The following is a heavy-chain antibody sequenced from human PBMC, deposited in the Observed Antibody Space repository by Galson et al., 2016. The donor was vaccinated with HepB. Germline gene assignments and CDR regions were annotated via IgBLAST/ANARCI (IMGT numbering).Heavy chain of an antibody. D-gene: IGHD6-6*01. Sequence: SLRLSCAASGFTFSRHWMSWVRQAPGKGLEWMAYINGDGNDIYYVDSVNGRFTISRDNSKNTLFLQMNSLRVDDTAVYYCGTSSMSWGPDGFDIWGQGAMVTVSS. CDR1: GFTFSRHW. J-gene: IGHJ3*02. CDR2: INGDGNDI. CDR3: GTSSMSWGPDGFDI. V-gene: IGHV3-7*05.